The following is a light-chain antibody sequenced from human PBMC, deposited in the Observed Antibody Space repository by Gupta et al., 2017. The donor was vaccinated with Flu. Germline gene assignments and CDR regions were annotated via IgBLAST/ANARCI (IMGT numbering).Light chain of an antibody. CDR1: RANIRRDD. CDR2: NDK. V-gene: IGLV1-44*01. CDR3: AARDNSINSLWV. J-gene: IGLJ3*02. Sequence: DTISCSGRRANIRRDDGRWYQHTPGQAPQLIIYNDKQRPSGGTDRFSGSRSGNSASLAISGPQADDEAEYYCAARDNSINSLWVFGGVTKLTVL.